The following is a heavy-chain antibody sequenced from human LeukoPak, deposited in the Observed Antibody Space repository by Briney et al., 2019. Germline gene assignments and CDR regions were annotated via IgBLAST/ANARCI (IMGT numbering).Heavy chain of an antibody. D-gene: IGHD1-1*01. CDR2: IYSGGST. CDR1: GFTFTNYW. Sequence: PGGSLRLSCAASGFTFTNYWMSWVRQAPGKGLEWVSVIYSGGSTDYADSVKGRFTISRDNLKNTLYLQMNTLRAEDTAVYYCARGPAGYNWGQGTLVTVSS. CDR3: ARGPAGYN. V-gene: IGHV3-53*01. J-gene: IGHJ4*02.